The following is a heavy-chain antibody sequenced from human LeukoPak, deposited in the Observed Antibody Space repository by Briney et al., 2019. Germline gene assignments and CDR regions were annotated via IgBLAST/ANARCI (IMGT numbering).Heavy chain of an antibody. CDR1: GFTFSSHW. CDR2: INADGSGT. CDR3: VRGALRDCSYTSCTRGNWFDP. V-gene: IGHV3-74*01. J-gene: IGHJ5*02. D-gene: IGHD2-2*01. Sequence: HAGGPLRLSCAASGFTFSSHWMHWVRQAPEKGLVGVSHINADGSGTYYAASVKGRFTISRDNAKNTLYLQMHSLTAEDTAVYYCVRGALRDCSYTSCTRGNWFDPRGQGTLVTVSS.